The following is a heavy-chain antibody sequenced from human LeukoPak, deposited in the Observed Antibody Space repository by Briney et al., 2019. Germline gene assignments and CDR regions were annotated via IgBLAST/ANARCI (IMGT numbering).Heavy chain of an antibody. Sequence: GRSLRLSCAASGFTFSNYAIHWVRQAPGKGLEWVSSVSGLAGATFYADSVKGRFTVSRDNSKSTVNLRMNSLRAEDSAIYYCARGPGTGGIDYWGQGTPVTVSS. CDR3: ARGPGTGGIDY. D-gene: IGHD7-27*01. CDR2: VSGLAGAT. J-gene: IGHJ4*02. CDR1: GFTFSNYA. V-gene: IGHV3-23*01.